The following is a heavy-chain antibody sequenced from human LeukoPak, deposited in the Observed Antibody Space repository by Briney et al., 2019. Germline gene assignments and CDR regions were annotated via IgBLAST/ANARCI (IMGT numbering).Heavy chain of an antibody. V-gene: IGHV4-61*01. J-gene: IGHJ3*02. CDR2: VYYSGRT. D-gene: IGHD3-22*01. Sequence: SETLSLTCTVSGGSVSSDSHYWSWIRQPPGKGLEWIGYVYYSGRTKYNPSLKSRVTISIDTSKNQFSLKLSSVTAADTAVYFCVREASTYYYEISGYYRQTEALDIWGQGTVVTVSS. CDR3: VREASTYYYEISGYYRQTEALDI. CDR1: GGSVSSDSHY.